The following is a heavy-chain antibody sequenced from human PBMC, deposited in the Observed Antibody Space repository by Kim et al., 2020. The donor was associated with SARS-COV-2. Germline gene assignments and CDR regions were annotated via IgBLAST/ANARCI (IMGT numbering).Heavy chain of an antibody. V-gene: IGHV3-66*01. CDR1: GFSVISNY. CDR3: ARDSPFGGGRFDY. D-gene: IGHD3-10*01. CDR2: IYSDGST. Sequence: GGSLRLSCAASGFSVISNYISWVRQAPGKGLEWVSVIYSDGSTYYAVSVKGRFTISRDNSKNTLYLQRNSLRAEDTAVDYCARDSPFGGGRFDYWGQGT. J-gene: IGHJ4*02.